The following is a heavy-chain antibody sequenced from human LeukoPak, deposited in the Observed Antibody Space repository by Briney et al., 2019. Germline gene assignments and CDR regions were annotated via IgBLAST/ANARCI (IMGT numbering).Heavy chain of an antibody. CDR1: GYTFTDYY. D-gene: IGHD4-11*01. Sequence: GASVKVSCKASGYTFTDYYIHWVRQAPGQGLEWMGWMDPKSGETNHAQRFQGRVIMTRDTSITTAYMELSRLRSDDTAVCYCALEVYYSDNSAFDYWGQGTLVTVSS. CDR3: ALEVYYSDNSAFDY. J-gene: IGHJ4*01. CDR2: MDPKSGET. V-gene: IGHV1-2*02.